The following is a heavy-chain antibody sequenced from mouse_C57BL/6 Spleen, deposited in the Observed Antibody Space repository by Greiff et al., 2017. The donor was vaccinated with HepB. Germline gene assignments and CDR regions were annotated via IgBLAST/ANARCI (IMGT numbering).Heavy chain of an antibody. D-gene: IGHD2-4*01. Sequence: DVKLVESGGGLVKPGGSLKLSCAASGFTFSSYTMSWVRQTPEKRLEWVATISGGGGNTYYPDSVKGRFTIARDNAKNTLYLQMSRLRSEDTAFYYCASAIYYDYEYYFDYWGQGTTLTVSS. J-gene: IGHJ2*01. CDR3: ASAIYYDYEYYFDY. CDR2: ISGGGGNT. CDR1: GFTFSSYT. V-gene: IGHV5-9*01.